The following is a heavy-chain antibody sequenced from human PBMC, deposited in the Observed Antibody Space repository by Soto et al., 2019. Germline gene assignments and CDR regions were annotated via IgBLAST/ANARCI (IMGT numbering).Heavy chain of an antibody. CDR2: ISGSGGST. CDR3: AKGPGSSYYYYYGMDV. J-gene: IGHJ6*02. CDR1: GFTFSSYA. D-gene: IGHD3-10*01. Sequence: PGGSLRLSCXASGFTFSSYAMSWVRQAPGKGLEWVSAISGSGGSTYYADSVKGRFTISRDNSKNTLYPQMNSLRAEDTAVYYCAKGPGSSYYYYYGMDVWGQGTTVTVSS. V-gene: IGHV3-23*01.